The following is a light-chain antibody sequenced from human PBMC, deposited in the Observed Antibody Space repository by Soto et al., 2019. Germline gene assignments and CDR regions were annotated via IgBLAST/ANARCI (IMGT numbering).Light chain of an antibody. V-gene: IGLV2-14*01. CDR1: SSDVGGYNY. CDR3: SSYTSSSTVV. Sequence: QSALTQPASVSGSPGQSITISCIGTSSDVGGYNYVSWYQQYPGKAPKLMIYDVSNRPSGVSSRFSGSRSGYTASLTISGLQAEDEADYYCSSYTSSSTVVFGGGTKLPVL. J-gene: IGLJ2*01. CDR2: DVS.